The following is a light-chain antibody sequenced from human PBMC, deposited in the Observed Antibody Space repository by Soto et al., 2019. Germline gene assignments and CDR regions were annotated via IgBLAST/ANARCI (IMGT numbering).Light chain of an antibody. CDR1: QSVISTY. CDR3: QQYGSSGT. J-gene: IGKJ1*01. CDR2: GAS. Sequence: EIVLTQSPGTLSLSPGERATLSCRASQSVISTYLAWYQQKPGQAPRLLLSGASSRATGIPDRFRGSGSGTDFTLTISRLEPEDFAVYYWQQYGSSGTFGQGTKVDIK. V-gene: IGKV3-20*01.